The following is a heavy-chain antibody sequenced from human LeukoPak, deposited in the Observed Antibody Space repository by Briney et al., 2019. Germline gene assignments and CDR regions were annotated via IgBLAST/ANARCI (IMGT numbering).Heavy chain of an antibody. D-gene: IGHD2-15*01. J-gene: IGHJ4*02. V-gene: IGHV4-34*01. CDR3: ARVTVVAATRQTAYFDY. Sequence: SETLYLTCDVYGGSFSGYYWSWIRQPPGQGLEWIGEINHSGSTNYNPPLKRRVTISVDTSKNQFSLKLSAVTAADTAVYYCARVTVVAATRQTAYFDYWGQGTLVTVSS. CDR1: GGSFSGYY. CDR2: INHSGST.